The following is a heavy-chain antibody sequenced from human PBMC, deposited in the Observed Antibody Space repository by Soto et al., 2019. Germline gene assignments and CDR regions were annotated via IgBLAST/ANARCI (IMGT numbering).Heavy chain of an antibody. CDR3: ARDPEGSVAINWFDP. CDR2: ISKSGAAT. CDR1: GFPIESHG. J-gene: IGHJ5*02. V-gene: IGHV3-23*01. D-gene: IGHD6-19*01. Sequence: PGGSLRLSCAASGFPIESHGINWVRQAPGKGLEWVSHISKSGAATYYADSVKGRFTISRDNSDKTVHLQMNSLRAEDTAIYFCARDPEGSVAINWFDPWGQGTLVTVSS.